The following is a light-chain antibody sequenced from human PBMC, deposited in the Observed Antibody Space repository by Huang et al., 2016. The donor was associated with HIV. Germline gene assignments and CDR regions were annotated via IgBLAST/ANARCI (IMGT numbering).Light chain of an antibody. V-gene: IGKV3-11*01. CDR2: RAA. Sequence: EIVLTQSPAPLSLSPGERATLACRARQNVTDALARFRQKPGQAPSLLIYRAANRATGTPARCSGSGSGTDFTLTISSLEPEDFAIYYCQERIHWPRLTFGGGTKVEIK. CDR1: QNVTDA. J-gene: IGKJ4*01. CDR3: QERIHWPRLT.